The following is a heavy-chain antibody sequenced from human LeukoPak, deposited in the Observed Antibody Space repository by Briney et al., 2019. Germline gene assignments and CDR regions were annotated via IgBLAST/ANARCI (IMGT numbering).Heavy chain of an antibody. D-gene: IGHD6-19*01. CDR1: GFTVSRDY. CDR2: IYGGDTT. CDR3: ARPGIAVAGEFFDY. Sequence: GGSLRLSCAASGFTVSRDYMSWVRQAPGKGLEWVSVIYGGDTTYYADSVKGRFTISRDNAKNSLYLQMNSLRAEDTAVYYCARPGIAVAGEFFDYWGQGTLVTVSS. J-gene: IGHJ4*02. V-gene: IGHV3-66*04.